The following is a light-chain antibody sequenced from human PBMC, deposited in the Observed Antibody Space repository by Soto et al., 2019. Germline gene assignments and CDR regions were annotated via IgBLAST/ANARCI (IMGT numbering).Light chain of an antibody. Sequence: EIVMTQSPATLSVSPGERATLSCGASQNVGSNLAWYQQKSGQAPRLLISGASTRATGISPRFSGSGSGTEFTLSISSLQSEDFGVYYCQQYNGWPYTFGQGTNLEIK. CDR2: GAS. V-gene: IGKV3-15*01. J-gene: IGKJ2*01. CDR1: QNVGSN. CDR3: QQYNGWPYT.